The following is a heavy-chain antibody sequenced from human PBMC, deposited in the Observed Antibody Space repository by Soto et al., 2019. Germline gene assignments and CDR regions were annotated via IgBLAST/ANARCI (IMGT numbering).Heavy chain of an antibody. J-gene: IGHJ6*02. D-gene: IGHD1-26*01. CDR2: IYHSGST. CDR1: GGSISSSNW. V-gene: IGHV4-4*02. CDR3: AKVSGSYYYGMDV. Sequence: QVQLQESGPGLVKPSGTLSLTCAVSGGSISSSNWWSWVRQPPGKGLEWIGEIYHSGSTNYNPSLKSRVTITVDKSENQFPLKLSSVTAADTAVYYCAKVSGSYYYGMDVWGQGTTVTVSS.